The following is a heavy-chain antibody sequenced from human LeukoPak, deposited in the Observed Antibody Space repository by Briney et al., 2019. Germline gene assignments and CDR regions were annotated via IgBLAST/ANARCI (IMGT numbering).Heavy chain of an antibody. Sequence: ASVKVSCKASGYTFTSYYMHWVRQAPGQGLEWMGIINPSGGSTNYAQKLQGRVTMTTDTSTSTAYMELRSLRSDDTAVYYCARDTMVRGVSSNYYYGMDVWAKGPRSPSP. V-gene: IGHV1-46*01. CDR3: ARDTMVRGVSSNYYYGMDV. J-gene: IGHJ6*02. CDR2: INPSGGST. D-gene: IGHD3-10*01. CDR1: GYTFTSYY.